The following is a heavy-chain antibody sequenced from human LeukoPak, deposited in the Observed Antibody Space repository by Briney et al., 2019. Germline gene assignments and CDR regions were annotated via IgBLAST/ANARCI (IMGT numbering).Heavy chain of an antibody. J-gene: IGHJ3*02. CDR1: GFSFSDYY. V-gene: IGHV3-11*06. CDR3: AKSSSGGWYLLGDAFDI. Sequence: GGSLRLSCAASGFSFSDYYMSWIRQAPGKRLEWVSYISSRSSYTNYADSVKGRFTISRDNAKNSLYLQMNSLRAEDTAVYYCAKSSSGGWYLLGDAFDIWGQGTMVTVSS. CDR2: ISSRSSYT. D-gene: IGHD6-19*01.